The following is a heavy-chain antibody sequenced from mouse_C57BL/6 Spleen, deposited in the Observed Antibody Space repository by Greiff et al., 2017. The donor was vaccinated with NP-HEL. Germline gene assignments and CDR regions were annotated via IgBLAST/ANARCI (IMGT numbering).Heavy chain of an antibody. CDR3: ARTYYSNYGHWYFDV. J-gene: IGHJ1*03. Sequence: QVQLKQPGTELVKPGASVKLSCKASGYTFTSYWMHWVKQRPGQGLEWIGNINPSNGGTNYNEKFKSKATLTVDKSSSTAYMQHSSLTSEDSAVYYCARTYYSNYGHWYFDVWGTGTTVTVSS. CDR2: INPSNGGT. CDR1: GYTFTSYW. D-gene: IGHD2-5*01. V-gene: IGHV1-53*01.